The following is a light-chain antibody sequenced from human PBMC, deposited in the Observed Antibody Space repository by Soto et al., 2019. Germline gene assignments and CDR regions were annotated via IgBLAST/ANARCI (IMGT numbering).Light chain of an antibody. CDR1: QSISSS. V-gene: IGKV1-39*01. J-gene: IGKJ1*01. CDR2: TAS. CDR3: HQAYSTPWT. Sequence: IQMTQSPPSLSASVGDTVTFTCRASQSISSSLNWYQQKPGKAPKLLIYTASNLESGVPSRFSGSGFGTEFTLTISSLQPEDFATYHCHQAYSTPWTFGQGTKVEIK.